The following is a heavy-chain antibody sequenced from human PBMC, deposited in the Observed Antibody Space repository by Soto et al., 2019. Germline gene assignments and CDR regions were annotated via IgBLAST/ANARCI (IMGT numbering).Heavy chain of an antibody. CDR3: AKRRGAGGHFDY. CDR2: VSIGGST. Sequence: GGSLRLSCAASGFTFSSYAMGWVRQGPGKGLEWVAVVSIGGSTHYADSVRGRLTISRDNSKNTLSLQMNSLTAEDTAVYFCAKRRGAGGHFDYWGQGALVTVSS. V-gene: IGHV3-23*01. D-gene: IGHD2-15*01. J-gene: IGHJ4*02. CDR1: GFTFSSYA.